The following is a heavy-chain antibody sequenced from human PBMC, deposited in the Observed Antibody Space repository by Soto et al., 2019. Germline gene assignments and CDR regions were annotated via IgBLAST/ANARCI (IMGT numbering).Heavy chain of an antibody. Sequence: QVQLVESGGGVVQPGRSLRLSCAASGFTFSSYGMHWVRQAPGKGLEWVAVISYDGSNKYYADSVKGRFTISRDNSKTTLYLQMNSLRAEDTAVYYCAKDQEDIVLMVYATAYYGMDVWGQGTTVTVSS. V-gene: IGHV3-30*18. CDR2: ISYDGSNK. CDR3: AKDQEDIVLMVYATAYYGMDV. D-gene: IGHD2-8*01. J-gene: IGHJ6*02. CDR1: GFTFSSYG.